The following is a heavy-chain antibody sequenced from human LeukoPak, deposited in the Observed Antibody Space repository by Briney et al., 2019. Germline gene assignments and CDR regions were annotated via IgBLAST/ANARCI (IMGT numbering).Heavy chain of an antibody. Sequence: GRSLRLSCAASGFTFSRYAMHWVRQASGKGLEWVAVISYDGSNKYYADSVKGRFTISRDNSKNTLYLQMNSLRAEDTAVYYCARVWVLVHIDYWGQGTLVTVSS. V-gene: IGHV3-30*04. D-gene: IGHD2-8*02. J-gene: IGHJ4*02. CDR1: GFTFSRYA. CDR2: ISYDGSNK. CDR3: ARVWVLVHIDY.